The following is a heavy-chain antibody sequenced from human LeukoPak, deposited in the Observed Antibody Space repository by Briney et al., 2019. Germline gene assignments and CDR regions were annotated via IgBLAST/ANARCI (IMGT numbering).Heavy chain of an antibody. CDR3: ARRDGSGSYWAFDI. CDR1: GDSVSSNTAN. J-gene: IGHJ3*02. Sequence: SQTLSLTCAISGDSVSSNTANWNWIRQSPSRGLEWLGRTYYRSKWYNDYAVSVKSRININPDTSTDQVSLHLNSVTPEDTAVYFCARRDGSGSYWAFDIWGQGTRVTV. V-gene: IGHV6-1*01. CDR2: TYYRSKWYN. D-gene: IGHD3-10*01.